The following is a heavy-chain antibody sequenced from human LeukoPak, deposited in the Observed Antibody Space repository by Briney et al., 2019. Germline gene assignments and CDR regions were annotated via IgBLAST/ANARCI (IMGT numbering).Heavy chain of an antibody. J-gene: IGHJ4*02. D-gene: IGHD3-10*01. V-gene: IGHV3-74*01. CDR1: GFTFSSYW. CDR2: INTDGSRT. CDR3: TRSPGAPGFYYGSYFDY. Sequence: PGGSLRLSCAASGFTFSSYWMHWVRQAPGKGLVWVARINTDGSRTNYADSVEGRFTISRDNAKNTLFLQMNSLRADDTAVYYCTRSPGAPGFYYGSYFDYWGQGTLVTVSS.